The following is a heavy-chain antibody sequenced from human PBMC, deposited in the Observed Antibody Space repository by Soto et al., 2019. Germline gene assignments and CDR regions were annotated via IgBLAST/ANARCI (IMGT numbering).Heavy chain of an antibody. CDR1: GFTFSSYG. CDR3: AREEGVVARAFDY. V-gene: IGHV3-33*01. J-gene: IGHJ4*02. CDR2: IWFDGSNK. Sequence: PGGSLRLSCTTSGFTFSSYGMHWVRQAPGKGLEWMAIIWFDGSNKFYADSVKGRFTISRDNSKNTLYLHMNSLRVEDTAVYYCAREEGVVARAFDYWGRGTLVTVSS. D-gene: IGHD2-15*01.